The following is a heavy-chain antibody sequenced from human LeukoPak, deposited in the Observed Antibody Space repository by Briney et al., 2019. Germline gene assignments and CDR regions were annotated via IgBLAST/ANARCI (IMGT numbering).Heavy chain of an antibody. D-gene: IGHD4-17*01. Sequence: GGSLRLSCSASGFTFISYWMSWVRQAPGKGLEWVANIKQDGSEKYYVDSVKGRFTISRNNAKNSLYLQMNSLRAEDTAVYYCARDQTTVTTDYWGQGTLVTVSS. V-gene: IGHV3-7*01. CDR3: ARDQTTVTTDY. CDR1: GFTFISYW. CDR2: IKQDGSEK. J-gene: IGHJ4*02.